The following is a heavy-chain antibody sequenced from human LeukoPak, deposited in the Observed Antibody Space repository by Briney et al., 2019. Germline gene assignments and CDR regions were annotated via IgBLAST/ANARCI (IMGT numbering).Heavy chain of an antibody. CDR3: ARRDIVVIVSTSDY. J-gene: IGHJ4*02. CDR2: ITASGDRT. Sequence: GGSLRLSCAASGFTFSDYVMIWVRQAPGKGLEWVSGITASGDRTYYADSVKGRFTMSRDNSKNTVFLQMNSLRVDDTAVYYCARRDIVVIVSTSDYWGQGTLVTVSS. CDR1: GFTFSDYV. V-gene: IGHV3-23*01. D-gene: IGHD2-2*01.